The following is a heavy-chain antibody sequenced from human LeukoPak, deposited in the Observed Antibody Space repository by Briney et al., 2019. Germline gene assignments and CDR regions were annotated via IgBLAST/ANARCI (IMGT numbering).Heavy chain of an antibody. CDR2: IYSGGST. Sequence: PGGSPILSCAAAGVTASSNYMSWVRQAPGEGLEWVSVIYSGGSTCYADSAKGRFTTSGDNSKNTRYLQVNSLRAEATAVYYCSGERRARDDCRGGSCYGRFDPWGQGTLVTVSS. CDR3: SGERRARDDCRGGSCYGRFDP. V-gene: IGHV3-53*01. D-gene: IGHD2-15*01. J-gene: IGHJ5*02. CDR1: GVTASSNY.